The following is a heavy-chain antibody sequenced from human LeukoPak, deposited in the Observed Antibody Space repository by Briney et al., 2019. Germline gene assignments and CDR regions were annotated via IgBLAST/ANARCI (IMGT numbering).Heavy chain of an antibody. CDR2: IYHSGDT. J-gene: IGHJ4*02. Sequence: PSETLSLTCAVSGYSISSGYYWGWIRQPPGKGLEWIGSIYHSGDTYYNPSLKSRIIISIDTSENHFSLKVNSVTAADTAVYYCVRQGYCSGGACYRYSDYWGQGTLVTVSS. CDR1: GYSISSGYY. D-gene: IGHD2-15*01. V-gene: IGHV4-38-2*01. CDR3: VRQGYCSGGACYRYSDY.